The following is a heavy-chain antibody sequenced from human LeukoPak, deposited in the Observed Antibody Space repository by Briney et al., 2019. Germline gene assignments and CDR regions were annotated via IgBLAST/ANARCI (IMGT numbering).Heavy chain of an antibody. CDR2: ISGSGGST. CDR1: GFTFSSYA. V-gene: IGHV3-23*01. J-gene: IGHJ4*02. Sequence: PGGSLRLSCAASGFTFSSYAMSWVRQAPGKGLEWVSAISGSGGSTYYADSVMGRFTISRHNSRNTLYLQMNSLRAEDTAVYYCARVDTVMAYYFDHWGQGTLVTVSS. D-gene: IGHD5-18*01. CDR3: ARVDTVMAYYFDH.